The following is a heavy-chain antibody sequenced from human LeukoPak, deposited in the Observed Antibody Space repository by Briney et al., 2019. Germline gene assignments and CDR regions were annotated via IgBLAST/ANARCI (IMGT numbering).Heavy chain of an antibody. CDR3: AKDLSELEPMTGDYFDY. V-gene: IGHV3-23*01. D-gene: IGHD1-1*01. J-gene: IGHJ4*02. CDR2: ISGSGGST. Sequence: GGSLRLSCAASGFTFSSYAMSWVRQAPGKGLEWVSAISGSGGSTYYADSVKGRFTISRDNSKNTLYLQMNSLRAEDTAVYYCAKDLSELEPMTGDYFDYWGQGTLVTVSS. CDR1: GFTFSSYA.